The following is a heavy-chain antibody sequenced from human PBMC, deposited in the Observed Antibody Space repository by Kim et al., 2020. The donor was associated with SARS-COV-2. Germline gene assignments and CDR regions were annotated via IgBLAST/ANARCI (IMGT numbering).Heavy chain of an antibody. CDR2: INHSGST. V-gene: IGHV4-34*01. CDR1: GGSFSGYY. Sequence: SETLSLTCAVYGGSFSGYYWSWIRQPPGKGLEWIGEINHSGSTNYNPSLKSRVTISVDTSKNQFSLKLSSVTAADTAVYYCARAYQLLTKVNNWFDPWGQGTLVTVSS. J-gene: IGHJ5*02. CDR3: ARAYQLLTKVNNWFDP. D-gene: IGHD2-2*01.